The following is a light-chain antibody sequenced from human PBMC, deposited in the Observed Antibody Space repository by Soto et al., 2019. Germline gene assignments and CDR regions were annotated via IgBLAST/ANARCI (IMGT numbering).Light chain of an antibody. J-gene: IGLJ1*01. CDR1: SSDVGGYNF. V-gene: IGLV2-14*01. CDR3: CSYARNRLYV. CDR2: EVT. Sequence: QSVPTQPASVSGSPGQSITISCTGTSSDVGGYNFVSWYQKKPGKAPKLLIYEVTHRPSGISDRFSGSKSGNTASLAITRLQDEDEASYYCCSYARNRLYVFGSGTQLTVL.